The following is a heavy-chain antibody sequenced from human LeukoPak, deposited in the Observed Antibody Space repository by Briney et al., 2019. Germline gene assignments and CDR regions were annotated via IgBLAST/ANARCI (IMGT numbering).Heavy chain of an antibody. Sequence: NPGGSLRLSCAASGFTFSSFGMNWVRQAPGKGLEWVSSISMSSSYIYYADSVKGRFTISRDNAKNSLYLQMNSLRADDTALYYCAKHGLGCYYQGGLGNWGQGTLVTVSS. J-gene: IGHJ4*02. D-gene: IGHD3-10*01. CDR3: AKHGLGCYYQGGLGN. CDR2: ISMSSSYI. V-gene: IGHV3-21*04. CDR1: GFTFSSFG.